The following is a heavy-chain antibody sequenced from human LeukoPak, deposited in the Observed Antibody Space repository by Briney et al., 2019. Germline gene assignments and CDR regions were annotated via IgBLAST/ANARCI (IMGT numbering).Heavy chain of an antibody. CDR2: IYYSGDT. D-gene: IGHD6-13*01. Sequence: SETLSLTCTVSRGSISGYSWSWIRQSPGGGLEWIGYIYYSGDTAYNPSLRSRVTLSVDTSKNQFSLQLRSVTTADTAVYYCARERYSSSWYGGYYYMDVWGKGTTVTISS. J-gene: IGHJ6*03. V-gene: IGHV4-59*01. CDR3: ARERYSSSWYGGYYYMDV. CDR1: RGSISGYS.